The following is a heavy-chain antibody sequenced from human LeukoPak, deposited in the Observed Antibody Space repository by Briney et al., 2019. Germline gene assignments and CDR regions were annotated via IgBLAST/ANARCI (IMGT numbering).Heavy chain of an antibody. CDR3: ARVRRGRQPNDAFDI. D-gene: IGHD3-10*01. CDR1: GGSISSGGYY. CDR2: IYHSGST. V-gene: IGHV4-30-2*01. Sequence: SETLSLTCTVSGGSISSGGYYWSWIRQPPGKGLEWIGYIYHSGSTYYNPSLKSRVTISVDTSKNQFSLKLSSVTAADTAVYYCARVRRGRQPNDAFDIWGQGTMVTVSS. J-gene: IGHJ3*02.